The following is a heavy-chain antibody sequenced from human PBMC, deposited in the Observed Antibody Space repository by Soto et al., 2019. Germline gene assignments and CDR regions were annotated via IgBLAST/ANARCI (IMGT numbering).Heavy chain of an antibody. Sequence: SETLSLTCTVSGGSISSSSYYWGWIRQPPGKGLEWIGSIYYSGSTYYNPSLKSRVTISVDTSKNQFSLKLSSVTAADTAVYYCARGYCSSASCYIFDYWGQGTLVTVSS. CDR2: IYYSGST. CDR1: GGSISSSSYY. V-gene: IGHV4-39*01. D-gene: IGHD2-2*02. CDR3: ARGYCSSASCYIFDY. J-gene: IGHJ4*02.